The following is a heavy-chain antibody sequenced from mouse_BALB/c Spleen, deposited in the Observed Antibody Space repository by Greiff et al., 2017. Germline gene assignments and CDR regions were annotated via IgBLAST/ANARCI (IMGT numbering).Heavy chain of an antibody. D-gene: IGHD1-1*01. CDR2: INSNGGST. Sequence: EVMLVESGGGLVQPGGSLKLSCAASGFTFSSYGMSWVRQTPDKRLELVATINSNGGSTYYPDSVKGRFTISRDNAKNTLYLQMSSLKSEDTAMYYCAREPQIYYYGSSPYYFDYWGQGTTLTGSS. V-gene: IGHV5-6-3*01. J-gene: IGHJ2*01. CDR1: GFTFSSYG. CDR3: AREPQIYYYGSSPYYFDY.